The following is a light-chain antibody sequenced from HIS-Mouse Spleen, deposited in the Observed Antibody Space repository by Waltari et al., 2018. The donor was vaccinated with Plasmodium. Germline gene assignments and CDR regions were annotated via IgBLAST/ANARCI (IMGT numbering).Light chain of an antibody. V-gene: IGKV1-9*01. CDR1: QGISSY. CDR2: AAS. CDR3: QQLNSDPYP. Sequence: DIQLTQSPSFLSASVGDRVTITCRASQGISSYLARYQQKPGKAPKLLNYAASTLQSGVPARVSSSGAETGFSLTIGSPQPVDLASYNCQQLNSDPYPFGHRSRREIK. J-gene: IGKJ2*01.